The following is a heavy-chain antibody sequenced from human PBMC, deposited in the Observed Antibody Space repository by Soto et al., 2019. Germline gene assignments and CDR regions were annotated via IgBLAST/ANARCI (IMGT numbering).Heavy chain of an antibody. CDR3: FNGRYGSFDY. CDR2: VYRTGGT. J-gene: IGHJ4*02. V-gene: IGHV4-39*02. Sequence: QLQLQESGPGLVKPWETLSLTCTVSGASVSSSTYYWGWVRQPPGKGLEWIGSVYRTGGTYYSPPLKGRVAISVDTAKQHLSLNLESVTAADTAVYFCFNGRYGSFDYWGQGTLVTVSS. D-gene: IGHD3-10*01. CDR1: GASVSSSTYY.